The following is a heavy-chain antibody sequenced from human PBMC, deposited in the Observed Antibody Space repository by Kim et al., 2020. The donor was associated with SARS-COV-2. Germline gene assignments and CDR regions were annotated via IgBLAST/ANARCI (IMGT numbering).Heavy chain of an antibody. V-gene: IGHV5-51*01. CDR3: ARESDIGYCIGGSCYPPDN. CDR2: IYPADSAT. Sequence: GESLKISCKGVGYNFARYWIGWVRQMPGKGLEWMGIIYPADSATRYSPSFQGQVTFSADKSINTAYLQWSSLKASDTAMYYCARESDIGYCIGGSCYPPDNWRPGTLVIVSS. D-gene: IGHD2-15*01. J-gene: IGHJ4*02. CDR1: GYNFARYW.